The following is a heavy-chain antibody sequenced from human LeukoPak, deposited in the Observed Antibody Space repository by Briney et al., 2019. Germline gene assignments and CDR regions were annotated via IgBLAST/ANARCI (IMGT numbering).Heavy chain of an antibody. CDR2: INPKSGAT. CDR1: GYSFTGYS. J-gene: IGHJ4*02. Sequence: ASVKVSCKASGYSFTGYSIYWVRQAPGQALEWMGWINPKSGATNYAQRFQGRVTMTSDTSIATAYMELSSLRSEDTAVYYCARAAGIWDYWGQGTLVTVSS. CDR3: ARAAGIWDY. V-gene: IGHV1-2*02. D-gene: IGHD1-14*01.